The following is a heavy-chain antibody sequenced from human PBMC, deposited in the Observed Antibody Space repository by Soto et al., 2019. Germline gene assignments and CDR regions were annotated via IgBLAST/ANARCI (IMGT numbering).Heavy chain of an antibody. Sequence: GKGLEWVGRIRSKANSYATAYAASVKGRFTISRDDSKNTAYLQMNSLKTEDTAVYYCTLPYSSSWYGDRDAFDIWGQGTMVTVSS. D-gene: IGHD6-13*01. CDR3: TLPYSSSWYGDRDAFDI. V-gene: IGHV3-73*01. CDR2: IRSKANSYAT. J-gene: IGHJ3*02.